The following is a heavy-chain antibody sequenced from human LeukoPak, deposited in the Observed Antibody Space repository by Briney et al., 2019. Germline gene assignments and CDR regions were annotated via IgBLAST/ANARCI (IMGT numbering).Heavy chain of an antibody. J-gene: IGHJ4*02. CDR3: ARQSRDGSKTRGYYFDY. D-gene: IGHD3-10*01. Sequence: GGSLRLSCQVSGYIFVNYWIGWVRQMPGKGLESMGIIYPADSDTTYSPPFQGQVTISADKSISTVYLQWSSLKASDTAMYYCARQSRDGSKTRGYYFDYWGQGTLVTVSS. V-gene: IGHV5-51*01. CDR1: GYIFVNYW. CDR2: IYPADSDT.